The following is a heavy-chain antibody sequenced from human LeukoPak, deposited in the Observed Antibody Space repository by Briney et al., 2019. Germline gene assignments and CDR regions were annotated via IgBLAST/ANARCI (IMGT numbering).Heavy chain of an antibody. CDR3: ARDDFWSGYRAFDI. J-gene: IGHJ3*02. CDR2: IYTSGST. Sequence: SETLSLTCTVSGDSISGYYWSWIRQSAGKGLEWIGRIYTSGSTNYNPSLKSRVTMSVDTSKNQVSLKLSSLTAADTAVYYCARDDFWSGYRAFDIWGQGTMVTVSS. V-gene: IGHV4-4*07. CDR1: GDSISGYY. D-gene: IGHD3-3*01.